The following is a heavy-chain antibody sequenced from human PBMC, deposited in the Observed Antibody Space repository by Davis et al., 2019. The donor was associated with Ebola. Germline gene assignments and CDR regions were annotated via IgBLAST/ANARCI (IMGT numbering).Heavy chain of an antibody. J-gene: IGHJ4*02. V-gene: IGHV3-23*01. Sequence: GESLMISCASSGFTFSSYAMSWVRQAEGKGLEWVSGISGSGRSTYYADSVKGRFTITRDNSKNTLYLQMNSLRVEDTAVYYCAKSLVRASHNWDYWGQRTLVTVSS. CDR2: ISGSGRST. CDR1: GFTFSSYA. D-gene: IGHD1-20*01. CDR3: AKSLVRASHNWDY.